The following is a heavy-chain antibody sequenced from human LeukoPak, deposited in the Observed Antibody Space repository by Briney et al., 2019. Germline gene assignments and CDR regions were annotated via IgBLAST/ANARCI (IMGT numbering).Heavy chain of an antibody. CDR1: RFTFSSYW. Sequence: GGSLRLSCAASRFTFSSYWMSWVRQAPGKGLEWVANIKQDGSEKYYVDSVKGRFTISRDNAKNSLYLQMNSLRAEDTAVYYCAIAKGELWLNRATLYWGQGTLVTVSS. CDR3: AIAKGELWLNRATLY. J-gene: IGHJ4*02. D-gene: IGHD5-18*01. CDR2: IKQDGSEK. V-gene: IGHV3-7*01.